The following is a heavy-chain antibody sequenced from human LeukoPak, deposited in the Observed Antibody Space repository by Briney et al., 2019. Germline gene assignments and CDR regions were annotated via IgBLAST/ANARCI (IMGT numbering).Heavy chain of an antibody. V-gene: IGHV3-48*01. CDR1: AFTFSDDS. CDR3: AKGDCSSTSCYTFEC. D-gene: IGHD2-2*01. J-gene: IGHJ4*02. CDR2: IDTSSCTM. Sequence: SMGSLRLACAPSAFTFSDDSMNWVRQAPLKGLEWISYIDTSSCTMYHAGSVMGRITISRENAKESVYLPRNRLRAEDTAVYYCAKGDCSSTSCYTFECWGQGTLVTV.